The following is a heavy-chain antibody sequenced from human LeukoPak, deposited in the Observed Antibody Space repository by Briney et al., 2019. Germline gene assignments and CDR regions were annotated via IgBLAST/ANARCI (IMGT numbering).Heavy chain of an antibody. CDR3: ATDPYMVRGDFDY. J-gene: IGHJ4*02. V-gene: IGHV1-24*01. CDR2: FDPEDGET. CDR1: GYTLTELS. D-gene: IGHD3-10*01. Sequence: PWASVKVSCKVSGYTLTELSMHWVRQAPGKGLEWMGGFDPEDGETIYAQKFQGRVTMTEDTSTDTAYMELSSLRSEDTAVYYCATDPYMVRGDFDYWGQRTLGTASS.